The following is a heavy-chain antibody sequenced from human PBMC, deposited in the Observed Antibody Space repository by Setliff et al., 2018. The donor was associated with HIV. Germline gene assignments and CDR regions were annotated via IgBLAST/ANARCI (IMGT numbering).Heavy chain of an antibody. CDR3: ARSKTFYDFWGGYLGYFDY. J-gene: IGHJ4*02. D-gene: IGHD3-3*01. CDR1: GGSFTSRSYY. Sequence: SETLSLTCTVSGGSFTSRSYYWGWIRQPPGKGLEWIGSIFYSGITYYNPSLKSRVTISVDTSKNQFSLNLTSVTAADTAVYYCARSKTFYDFWGGYLGYFDYWGQGLLVTVSS. CDR2: IFYSGIT. V-gene: IGHV4-39*01.